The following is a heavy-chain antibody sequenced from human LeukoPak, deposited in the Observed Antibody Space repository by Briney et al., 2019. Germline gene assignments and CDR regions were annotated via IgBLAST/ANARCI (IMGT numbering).Heavy chain of an antibody. CDR2: IYDSGST. Sequence: SETLSLTCTVSGCSISSYYWSWIRQPPGKGLEWIGYIYDSGSTNYNPSLKSRVTISVDTSKNQFSLKLRSVTAADTAAYYCARGGSGYDSFYYYGMDVWGQGTTVTVSS. CDR1: GCSISSYY. D-gene: IGHD5-12*01. CDR3: ARGGSGYDSFYYYGMDV. J-gene: IGHJ6*02. V-gene: IGHV4-59*01.